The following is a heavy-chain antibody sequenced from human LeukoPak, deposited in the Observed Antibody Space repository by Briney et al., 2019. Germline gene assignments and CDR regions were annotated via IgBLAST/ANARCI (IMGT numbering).Heavy chain of an antibody. Sequence: GASLRLSCAASGFTFSDYYMSWIRQAPGKGLEWVSYISSSNSYTFYADSLKGRFTISRDNARSSLYLQMNSLRVEDTAVYYCARGGYCSGGTCSPVRYWGQGTLVTVSS. D-gene: IGHD2-15*01. CDR3: ARGGYCSGGTCSPVRY. V-gene: IGHV3-11*05. CDR2: ISSSNSYT. J-gene: IGHJ4*02. CDR1: GFTFSDYY.